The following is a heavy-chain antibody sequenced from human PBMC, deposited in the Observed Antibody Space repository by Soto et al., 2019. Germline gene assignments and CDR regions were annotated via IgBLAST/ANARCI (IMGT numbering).Heavy chain of an antibody. CDR3: VRRYCTTSRCSGGLQL. V-gene: IGHV1-46*01. D-gene: IGHD2-15*01. CDR2: IHPSCDT. J-gene: IGHJ1*01. Sequence: ASVKVSCKASGYKFTTYFIHWVRQAPGEGLEWMGMIHPSCDTGYAQKFRGRVTMTIDTSTTTAYMELRNLTSEDTAVYFFVRRYCTTSRCSGGLQLWGQGTMVTVSS. CDR1: GYKFTTYF.